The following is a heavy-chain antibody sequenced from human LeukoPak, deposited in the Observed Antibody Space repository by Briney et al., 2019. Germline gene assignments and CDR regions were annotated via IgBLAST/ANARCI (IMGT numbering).Heavy chain of an antibody. CDR2: ISSSSSYI. V-gene: IGHV3-21*01. CDR1: GFTFSSYS. Sequence: GGSLRLSCAASGFTFSSYSMNWVRQAPGKGLEWVSSISSSSSYIYYADSVKGRFTISRDNAKNSLYLQMNSLRAEDTAVYYCARSHGEWFGELRLVGYWGQGTLVTVSS. CDR3: ARSHGEWFGELRLVGY. D-gene: IGHD3-10*01. J-gene: IGHJ4*02.